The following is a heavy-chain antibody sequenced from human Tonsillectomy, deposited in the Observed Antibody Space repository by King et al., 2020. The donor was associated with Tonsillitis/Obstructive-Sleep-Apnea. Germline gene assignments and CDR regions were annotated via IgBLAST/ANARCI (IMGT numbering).Heavy chain of an antibody. D-gene: IGHD4/OR15-4a*01. V-gene: IGHV3-49*04. Sequence: DVQLVASGGDLVQPGRSLRLSCTVSGFIFGDYGMSWVRQDPGTGLEWVAFIKSKTYGETTHCGACVEGRVTISRDDSKSIAYLQMNSLKIEDTGVYYCTREPVRGARFHGVDVWGRGTTVTVSS. CDR2: IKSKTYGETT. J-gene: IGHJ6*02. CDR3: TREPVRGARFHGVDV. CDR1: GFIFGDYG.